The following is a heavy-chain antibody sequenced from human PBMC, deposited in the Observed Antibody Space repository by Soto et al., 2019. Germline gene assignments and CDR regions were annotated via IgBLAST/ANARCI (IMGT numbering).Heavy chain of an antibody. Sequence: ITLKESGPTLVKPTQTLTLTCTFSGFSLNTGGVGVGWVRQPRGKAMEWLALIYWDDDERYRPSLRSRLNITEDASNEQVVLTMTEMDPEDTATYYGVRNWRYYGGDYYYGMDAWGQGTTVTVSS. CDR2: IYWDDDE. CDR3: VRNWRYYGGDYYYGMDA. J-gene: IGHJ6*02. D-gene: IGHD3-10*01. CDR1: GFSLNTGGVG. V-gene: IGHV2-5*02.